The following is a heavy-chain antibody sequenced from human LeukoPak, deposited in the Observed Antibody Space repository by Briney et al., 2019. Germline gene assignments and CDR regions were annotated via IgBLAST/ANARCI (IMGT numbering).Heavy chain of an antibody. J-gene: IGHJ4*02. CDR2: INHSGST. D-gene: IGHD3-10*01. CDR3: ARRVNRFPSYQPIPRPYYYAFDY. CDR1: GGSFSGYY. Sequence: SETLSLTCAVYGGSFSGYYWSWIRQPPGKGLEWIGEINHSGSTNYNPSLKSRVTISVDTSKNQFSLKLSSVTAADTAVYYCARRVNRFPSYQPIPRPYYYAFDYWGQGTLVTVSS. V-gene: IGHV4-34*01.